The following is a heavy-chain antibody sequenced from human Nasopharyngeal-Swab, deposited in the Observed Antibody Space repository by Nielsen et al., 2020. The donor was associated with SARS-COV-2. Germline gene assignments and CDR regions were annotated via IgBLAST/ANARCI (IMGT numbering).Heavy chain of an antibody. J-gene: IGHJ4*02. Sequence: SQTLSLTCAVSGGSISSGGYSWSWIRQPPGKGLVWIGYIYHSGSTYYNPSLKSRVTISVDRSKNQFSLKLSSVTAADTAVYYCARGGVVPWFDYWGQGTLVTVSS. CDR2: IYHSGST. CDR3: ARGGVVPWFDY. V-gene: IGHV4-30-2*01. D-gene: IGHD3-3*01. CDR1: GGSISSGGYS.